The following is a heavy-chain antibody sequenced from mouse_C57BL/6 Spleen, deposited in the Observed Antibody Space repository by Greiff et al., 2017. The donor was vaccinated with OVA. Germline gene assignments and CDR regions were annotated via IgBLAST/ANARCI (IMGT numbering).Heavy chain of an antibody. J-gene: IGHJ3*01. Sequence: DVMLVESGGGLVQPGGSLKLSCAASGFTFSDYYMYWVRQTPEKRLEWVAYISNGGGSTYYPDTVKGRFTISRDNAKNTLYLQMSRLKSEDTAMYYCARQDSSGYVPFAYWGQGTLVTVSA. CDR3: ARQDSSGYVPFAY. CDR1: GFTFSDYY. CDR2: ISNGGGST. V-gene: IGHV5-12*01. D-gene: IGHD3-2*02.